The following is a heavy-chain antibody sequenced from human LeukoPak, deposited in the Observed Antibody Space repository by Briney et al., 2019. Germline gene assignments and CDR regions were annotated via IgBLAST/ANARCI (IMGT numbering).Heavy chain of an antibody. Sequence: GGSLRLSCAASGFTFSSYSMNWVRQAPGKGLEWVSYISSSSSTIYYADSVKGRFTISRDNSKNTLYLQMNSLRAEDTAVYYCAKDHYYDSSGYYYYFDYWGQGTLVTVSS. CDR3: AKDHYYDSSGYYYYFDY. CDR2: ISSSSSTI. J-gene: IGHJ4*02. V-gene: IGHV3-48*01. D-gene: IGHD3-22*01. CDR1: GFTFSSYS.